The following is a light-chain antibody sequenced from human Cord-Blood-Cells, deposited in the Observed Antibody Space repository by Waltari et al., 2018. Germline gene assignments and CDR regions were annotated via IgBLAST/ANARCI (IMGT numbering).Light chain of an antibody. CDR3: SSYAGSNNFV. CDR1: SSDVGGYNY. J-gene: IGLJ1*01. CDR2: EVS. V-gene: IGLV2-8*01. Sequence: QSALTQPPSASGSPGQSVTISCTGTSSDVGGYNYVSWYQQHPGKAPKLMIYEVSKRPSGVPDRFSGSKSDNMASLTVSGLQAEDEADYYCSSYAGSNNFVFGTGTKVTVL.